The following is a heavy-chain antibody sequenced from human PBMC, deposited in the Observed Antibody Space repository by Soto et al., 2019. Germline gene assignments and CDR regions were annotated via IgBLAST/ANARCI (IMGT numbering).Heavy chain of an antibody. CDR2: INPVSGGT. CDR1: GYRFSDYY. J-gene: IGHJ5*02. V-gene: IGHV1-2*02. D-gene: IGHD3-10*02. CDR3: ARDVRIPRFVWKHEHWFAR. Sequence: ASVKVSCKASGYRFSDYYLHWVRQAPGQGLEWMAWINPVSGGTNYAQKFQGRVTMTGDTSTSTVYLELTGLRHDDTAVYYCARDVRIPRFVWKHEHWFARCGQGTLVTLS.